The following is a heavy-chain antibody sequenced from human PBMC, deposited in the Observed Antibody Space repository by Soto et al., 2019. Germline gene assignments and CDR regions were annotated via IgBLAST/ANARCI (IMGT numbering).Heavy chain of an antibody. CDR2: IIPIFGTA. CDR1: GGTFSSYA. Sequence: QVQLVQSGAEVKKPGSSVKVSCKASGGTFSSYAISWVRQAPGQGLEWMGGIIPIFGTANYAQKFQGRVTITADESTSTAYMELSSLRSEDTAVYYCAERYYDILTGLASYYYYGMDVWGQGTTVTVSS. V-gene: IGHV1-69*01. J-gene: IGHJ6*02. CDR3: AERYYDILTGLASYYYYGMDV. D-gene: IGHD3-9*01.